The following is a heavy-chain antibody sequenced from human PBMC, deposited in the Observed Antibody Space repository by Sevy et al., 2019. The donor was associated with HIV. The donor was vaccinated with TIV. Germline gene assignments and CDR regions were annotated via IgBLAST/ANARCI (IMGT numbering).Heavy chain of an antibody. CDR1: GGSISSNNNY. CDR3: ARGSGWYGGNLDY. V-gene: IGHV4-39*01. J-gene: IGHJ4*02. D-gene: IGHD6-19*01. CDR2: MYYSGNT. Sequence: SETLSLTCTVSGGSISSNNNYWGWIRQPPGKGLEWIGSMYYSGNTHYKPSLKSRVTISADTSKNQFSLKLSSVTAADTALYYCARGSGWYGGNLDYWGQGTLVTVSS.